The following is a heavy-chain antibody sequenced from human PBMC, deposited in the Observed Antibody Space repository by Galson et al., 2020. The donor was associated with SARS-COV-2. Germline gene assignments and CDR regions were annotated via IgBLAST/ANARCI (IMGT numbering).Heavy chain of an antibody. V-gene: IGHV4-61*02. D-gene: IGHD6-6*01. Sequence: SETLSLTCTVSGGSISSGSYYWSWIRQPAGKGLEWIGRIYTSGSTNYNPSLKSRVSISVDTSKNQFSLKLSSVTAADTTVYYCARVTGIAARPLGDDDAFDIWGQGTMVTVSS. J-gene: IGHJ3*02. CDR3: ARVTGIAARPLGDDDAFDI. CDR1: GGSISSGSYY. CDR2: IYTSGST.